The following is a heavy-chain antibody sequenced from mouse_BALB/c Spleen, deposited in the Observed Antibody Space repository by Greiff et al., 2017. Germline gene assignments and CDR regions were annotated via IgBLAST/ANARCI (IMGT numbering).Heavy chain of an antibody. CDR1: GFSLTSYG. CDR2: IWAGGST. D-gene: IGHD1-1*01. J-gene: IGHJ1*01. V-gene: IGHV2-9*02. Sequence: VMLVESGPGLVAPSQSLSITCTVSGFSLTSYGVHWVRQPPGKGLEWLGVIWAGGSTNYNSALMSRLSISKDNSKSQVFLKMNSLQTDDTAMYYCARAIYYGSSWYFDVWGAGTTVTVSS. CDR3: ARAIYYGSSWYFDV.